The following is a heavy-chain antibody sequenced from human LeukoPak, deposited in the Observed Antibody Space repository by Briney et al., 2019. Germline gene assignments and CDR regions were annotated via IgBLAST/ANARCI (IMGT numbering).Heavy chain of an antibody. CDR1: GGSVTSCNYY. Sequence: SQTLSLTCTVSGGSVTSCNYYWNWIRQPAGKGLEWIRRIYTNGGASYNPSLTIRVTLSKYASKTQFSLKLSSVTAAGCAVYFCATEPPGYWGQGILVTVSS. V-gene: IGHV4-61*02. CDR2: IYTNGGA. J-gene: IGHJ4*02. CDR3: ATEPPGY.